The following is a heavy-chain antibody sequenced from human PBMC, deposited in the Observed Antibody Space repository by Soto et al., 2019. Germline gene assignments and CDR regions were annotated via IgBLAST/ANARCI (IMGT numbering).Heavy chain of an antibody. CDR2: INHSGST. CDR1: GGSFSGYY. J-gene: IGHJ4*02. D-gene: IGHD3-3*01. V-gene: IGHV4-34*01. CDR3: ARARRQVLRFLEWSRVYYFDY. Sequence: SETLSLTCAVYGGSFSGYYWSWIRQPPGKGLECIGEINHSGSTNYNPSLKSRVTISVDTSKNQFSLKLSSVTAADTAVYYCARARRQVLRFLEWSRVYYFDYWGQGTLVTVSS.